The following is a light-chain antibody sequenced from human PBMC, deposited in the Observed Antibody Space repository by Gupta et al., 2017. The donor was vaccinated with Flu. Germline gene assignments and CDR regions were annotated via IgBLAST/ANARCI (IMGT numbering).Light chain of an antibody. J-gene: IGLJ1*01. CDR1: SRGVGAYNY. Sequence: QSALTQPRSVSGSPGQSVTISCTGTSRGVGAYNYVSWYQQHTGKAPKLMIYDVYKRPSGVPDRFSGSKSGNTASLTISGLQAEDEADYYCCSFAGTFYVFGDGTKITVL. V-gene: IGLV2-11*01. CDR2: DVY. CDR3: CSFAGTFYV.